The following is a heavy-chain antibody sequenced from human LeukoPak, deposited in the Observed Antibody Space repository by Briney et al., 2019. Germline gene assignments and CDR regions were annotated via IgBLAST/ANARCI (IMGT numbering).Heavy chain of an antibody. CDR3: AKAGIVGTITYFDY. V-gene: IGHV3-23*01. CDR1: GFTFSNYA. CDR2: VSGSGSST. J-gene: IGHJ4*02. Sequence: PGGSLRLSCAASGFTFSNYAMTWVRQAPGKGLEWVSAVSGSGSSTYYADSVKGRFTISRDNSKNTLYLQMNSLRAGDTAIYYCAKAGIVGTITYFDYWGQGTLVTVSS. D-gene: IGHD5-12*01.